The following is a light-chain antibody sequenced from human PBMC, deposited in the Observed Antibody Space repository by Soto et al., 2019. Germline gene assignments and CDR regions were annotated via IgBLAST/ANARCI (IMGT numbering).Light chain of an antibody. Sequence: QAVVTQSSSASASLGSSVKLTCTLSSGHSSYIIAWHQQQPGKAPRYLMKLEGSGSYNKGSGVPDRFSGSSSGADRYLTISSLQSEEEADYYCETWDSNTVVVGGGTKLTVL. V-gene: IGLV4-60*03. CDR1: SGHSSYI. CDR2: LEGSGSY. CDR3: ETWDSNTVV. J-gene: IGLJ2*01.